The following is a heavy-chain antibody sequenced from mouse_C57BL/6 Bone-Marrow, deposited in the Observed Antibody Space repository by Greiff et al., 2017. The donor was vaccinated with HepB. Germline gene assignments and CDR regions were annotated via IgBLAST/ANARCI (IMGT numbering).Heavy chain of an antibody. CDR2: ISNGGGST. J-gene: IGHJ2*01. CDR1: GFTFSDYY. Sequence: EVKVVDSGGGLVQPGGSLKLSCAASGFTFSDYYMYWVRLTPEKRLEWVAYISNGGGSTYYPDTVKGRFTISRDNAKNTLYLQMSRLKSEDTAMYYCARLDSSGPYYFDYWGQGTTLTVSS. D-gene: IGHD3-2*02. V-gene: IGHV5-12*01. CDR3: ARLDSSGPYYFDY.